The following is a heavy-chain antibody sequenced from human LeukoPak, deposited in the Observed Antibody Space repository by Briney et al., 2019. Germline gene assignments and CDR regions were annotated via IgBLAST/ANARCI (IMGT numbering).Heavy chain of an antibody. J-gene: IGHJ4*02. CDR2: ICGSGGST. V-gene: IGHV3-23*01. CDR3: ARGGGGSCYSRVDY. CDR1: GFTFSSYA. Sequence: GGSLRLSRAASGFTFSSYAMSWVRQAPGKGLGWVSVICGSGGSTFYADSVKGRFTISRDSSNNTLHLHMNSLRAEDTAVYYCARGGGGSCYSRVDYWGQGTLVTVSS. D-gene: IGHD2-15*01.